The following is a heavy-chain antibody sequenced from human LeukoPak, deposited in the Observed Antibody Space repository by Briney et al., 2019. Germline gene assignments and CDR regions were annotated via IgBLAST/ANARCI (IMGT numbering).Heavy chain of an antibody. CDR2: IYYSGST. V-gene: IGHV4-59*08. J-gene: IGHJ4*02. CDR1: GGSISSYY. CDR3: SRHVNTFDY. Sequence: PSETLSLTCTVSGGSISSYYWSWIRQPPGKGLEWIGYIYYSGSTNYNPSLKSRVTISVDTSKNQFSLKLSSVTAADTAVYYCSRHVNTFDYWGQGALVTVSS.